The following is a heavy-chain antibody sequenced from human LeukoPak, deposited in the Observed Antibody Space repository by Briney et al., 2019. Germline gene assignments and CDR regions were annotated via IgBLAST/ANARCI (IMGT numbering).Heavy chain of an antibody. CDR2: IYYSGNT. D-gene: IGHD6-19*01. Sequence: SETLSLTCTVSGGSPSSSNYYWGWLRQPPGKGLEWIGSIYYSGNTYYNPSLKSRVSISVDTSRNQFSLRLSSVTAADTAIYYCARHSIAVTDDCWGQGTLVTVSS. CDR1: GGSPSSSNYY. J-gene: IGHJ4*02. CDR3: ARHSIAVTDDC. V-gene: IGHV4-39*01.